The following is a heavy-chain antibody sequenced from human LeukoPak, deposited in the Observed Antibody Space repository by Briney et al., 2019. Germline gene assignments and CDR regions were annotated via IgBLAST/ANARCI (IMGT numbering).Heavy chain of an antibody. CDR2: ISISSSYI. Sequence: GGSLRLSCAASGFTFSSYSMNWVRQAPGKGLEWVSSISISSSYIYYADSVKGRITISRDNAKNSLYLQMNSLRAEDTAVYYCARDFCSSTSCYAYFDYWGQGTLVTVSS. V-gene: IGHV3-21*01. CDR1: GFTFSSYS. CDR3: ARDFCSSTSCYAYFDY. D-gene: IGHD2-2*01. J-gene: IGHJ4*02.